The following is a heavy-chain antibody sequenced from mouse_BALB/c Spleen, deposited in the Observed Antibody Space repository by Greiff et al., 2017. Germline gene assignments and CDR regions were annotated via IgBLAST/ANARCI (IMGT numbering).Heavy chain of an antibody. CDR2: IDPANGNT. CDR1: GFNIKDTY. J-gene: IGHJ3*01. CDR3: AMTATLAY. Sequence: EVMLVESGAELVRSGASVKLSCTASGFNIKDTYMHWVKQRPEQGLEWIGRIDPANGNTKYDPKFQGKATITADTSSNTAYLQLSSLTSEDTAVYYCAMTATLAYWGQGTLVTVSA. V-gene: IGHV14-3*02. D-gene: IGHD1-2*01.